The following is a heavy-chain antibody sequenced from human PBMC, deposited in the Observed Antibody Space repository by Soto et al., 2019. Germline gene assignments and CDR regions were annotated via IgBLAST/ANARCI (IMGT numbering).Heavy chain of an antibody. CDR1: GFSISDHY. V-gene: IGHV3-11*03. CDR2: SSNSGTFT. CDR3: VRSGDHYDVPEY. D-gene: IGHD3-10*02. J-gene: IGHJ4*02. Sequence: WGSLRLSCAASGFSISDHYMSWIRQAPGKGLEWVSYSSNSGTFTKYADSVKGRFSISRDNAKNSLYLEINSLRGEDTAIYYCVRSGDHYDVPEYWGQGTPVNVSA.